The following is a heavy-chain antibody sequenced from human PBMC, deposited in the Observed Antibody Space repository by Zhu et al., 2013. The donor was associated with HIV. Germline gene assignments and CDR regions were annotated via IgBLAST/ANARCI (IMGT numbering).Heavy chain of an antibody. V-gene: IGHV1-69*01. J-gene: IGHJ4*02. CDR2: IIPLFATS. D-gene: IGHD2-15*01. CDR1: GGTFSSYG. Sequence: QVQLVQSGAEVKEPGSSVKVSCKASGGTFSSYGISWVRQAPGQGLEWMGGIIPLFATSNYAQKFQGRVTITADESTSTAYMELSSLRSEDTAVYYCARAVVLVATHFDYWGQGTLVTVSS. CDR3: ARAVVLVATHFDY.